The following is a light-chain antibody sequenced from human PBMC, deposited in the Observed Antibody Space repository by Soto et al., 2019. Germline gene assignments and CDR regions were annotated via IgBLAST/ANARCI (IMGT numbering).Light chain of an antibody. Sequence: EIVLTQSPGTLSLSPGERATLSCRASQSVSSSYLASYQQKPGQAPTLLSYGASNRGTGIPDRFSGSGSGPDFTLTINRLEPEDFAVYYCQPYGSSPRSITFGQGTRLEIK. V-gene: IGKV3-20*01. CDR1: QSVSSSY. CDR3: QPYGSSPRSIT. CDR2: GAS. J-gene: IGKJ5*01.